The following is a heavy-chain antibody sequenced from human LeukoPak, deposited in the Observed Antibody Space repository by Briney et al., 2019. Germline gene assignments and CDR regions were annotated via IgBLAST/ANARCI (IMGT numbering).Heavy chain of an antibody. Sequence: SETLSLTCTVSGGSISSYYWSWIRQPPGKGLEWIGYIYYSGSTNYNPSLKSRVTISVDKSKNQFSLKLSSVTAADTAVYYCARIPNYDFWSGFSPHKNYGMDVWGQGTTVTVSS. V-gene: IGHV4-59*12. CDR1: GGSISSYY. D-gene: IGHD3-3*01. CDR2: IYYSGST. J-gene: IGHJ6*02. CDR3: ARIPNYDFWSGFSPHKNYGMDV.